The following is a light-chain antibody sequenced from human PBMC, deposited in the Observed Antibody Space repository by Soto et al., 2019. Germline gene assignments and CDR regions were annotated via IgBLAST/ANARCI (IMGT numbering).Light chain of an antibody. CDR1: QGISNY. Sequence: DIQMTQSPSSLSASVGDRVTITCRASQGISNYVAWYQQKPGKVAKLLIYAASTLQSGVPSRFSGSGSGTDFTLTISSLQPEDGATYYCQKCNSAPWTFGQGTKVEIK. V-gene: IGKV1-27*01. J-gene: IGKJ1*01. CDR2: AAS. CDR3: QKCNSAPWT.